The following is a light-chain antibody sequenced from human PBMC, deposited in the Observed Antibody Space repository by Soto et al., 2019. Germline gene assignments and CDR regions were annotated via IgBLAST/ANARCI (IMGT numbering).Light chain of an antibody. CDR2: EGI. V-gene: IGLV2-23*01. Sequence: QSVLTQPASVSGSPGQSITISCTGTSSDIGKYNLVSWYQQHPGKAPKLMIYEGIKRPSGVSNRFSGSKSGITASLTISGLQAEDEADYYCCLYIGATTYVFGTGTKVTVL. CDR1: SSDIGKYNL. J-gene: IGLJ1*01. CDR3: CLYIGATTYV.